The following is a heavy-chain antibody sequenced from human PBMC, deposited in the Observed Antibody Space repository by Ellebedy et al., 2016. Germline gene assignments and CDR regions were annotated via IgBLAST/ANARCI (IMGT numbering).Heavy chain of an antibody. Sequence: ASVKVSCKASGGTFSSYAISWVRQAPGQGLEWMGRIIPILGIANYAQKFQGRVTITADKSTSTAYMELSSLRSDNTAVYYCARDRGVTTFDYWGQGTLVTVSS. CDR3: ARDRGVTTFDY. V-gene: IGHV1-69*04. CDR1: GGTFSSYA. D-gene: IGHD4-17*01. CDR2: IIPILGIA. J-gene: IGHJ4*02.